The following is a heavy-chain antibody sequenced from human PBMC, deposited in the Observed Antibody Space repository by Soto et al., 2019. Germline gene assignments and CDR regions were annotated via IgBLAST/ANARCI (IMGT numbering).Heavy chain of an antibody. CDR3: ARAPYSYVLLFSLDY. Sequence: ALVKVSCKASGYTFTSYGINWVRQAPGRGLEWMGWINPGNGNTKYSQQFQGRVIIDRDTSASTAYMELSSLRSEDTALYYCARAPYSYVLLFSLDYWGLGALDPVSS. J-gene: IGHJ4*02. CDR2: INPGNGNT. CDR1: GYTFTSYG. D-gene: IGHD5-18*01. V-gene: IGHV1-3*01.